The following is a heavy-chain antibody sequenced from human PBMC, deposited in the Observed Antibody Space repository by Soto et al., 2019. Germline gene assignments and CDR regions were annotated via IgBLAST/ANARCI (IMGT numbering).Heavy chain of an antibody. CDR3: ASSGDDYYYYGMDV. V-gene: IGHV1-69*12. Sequence: QVQLVQSGAEVKKPGSSVKVSCKASGDTFSSYAISWVRQAPGQGLEWMGGIIPIFGTANYAQKFQGRVTXTEDDSTRTVYMELSSLRSEDTAVYYCASSGDDYYYYGMDVWGQGTTVTVSS. CDR2: IIPIFGTA. CDR1: GDTFSSYA. J-gene: IGHJ6*02. D-gene: IGHD4-17*01.